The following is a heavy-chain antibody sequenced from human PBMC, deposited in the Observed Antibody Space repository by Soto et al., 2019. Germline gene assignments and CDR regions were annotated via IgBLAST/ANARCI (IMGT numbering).Heavy chain of an antibody. V-gene: IGHV3-7*01. CDR3: ARDLYEYYYDSSGYPEYFQH. J-gene: IGHJ1*01. CDR1: VYTFSSYW. CDR2: IKQDGSEK. Sequence: GGTLRLPCAFSVYTFSSYWMSWVRQAPGKGLEWVANIKQDGSEKYYVDSVKGRFTISRDNAKNSLYLQMNSLRAEDTAVYYCARDLYEYYYDSSGYPEYFQHWGQGTLVTVSS. D-gene: IGHD3-22*01.